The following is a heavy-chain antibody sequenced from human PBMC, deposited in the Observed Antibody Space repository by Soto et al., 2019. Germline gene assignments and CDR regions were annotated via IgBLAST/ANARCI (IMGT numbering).Heavy chain of an antibody. Sequence: QVQLVESGGGVVQPGRSLRLSCAASGFTFSSYGMHWVRQAPGKGLEWVAVISYDGSNKYYADSVKGRFTISRDNSKNTLYLQMNRLRAEDTAVYYCAKGVVVVAIYYYGMDVWGQGTTVTVSS. CDR2: ISYDGSNK. CDR1: GFTFSSYG. V-gene: IGHV3-30*18. J-gene: IGHJ6*02. D-gene: IGHD2-15*01. CDR3: AKGVVVVAIYYYGMDV.